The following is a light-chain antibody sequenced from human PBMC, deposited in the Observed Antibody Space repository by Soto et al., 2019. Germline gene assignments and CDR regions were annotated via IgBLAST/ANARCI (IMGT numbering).Light chain of an antibody. CDR2: GAS. CDR1: LSVSSN. CDR3: QQYNNWPPLT. Sequence: RWMTQSPATLSGCPWERATPSSRANLSVSSNLAWYQQKPGQAPRLLIYGASTRATGIPARFSGSGSGTEFTLTISSLQSEDFAVYYCQQYNNWPPLTFGGGTKVDIK. J-gene: IGKJ4*01. V-gene: IGKV3-15*01.